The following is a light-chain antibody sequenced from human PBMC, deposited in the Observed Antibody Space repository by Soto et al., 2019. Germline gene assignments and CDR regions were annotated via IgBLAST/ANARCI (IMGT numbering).Light chain of an antibody. CDR3: QQYYSYPQT. Sequence: DIQMTQSPSTPSGSVGDRVSITCRASQGISNYLAWYQQKPGKVPKLLIYAASTLQSGVPSRFSGSGSGTDFTLTISCLQSEDFATYYCQQYYSYPQTFGQGTKVDIK. CDR2: AAS. V-gene: IGKV1-27*01. CDR1: QGISNY. J-gene: IGKJ1*01.